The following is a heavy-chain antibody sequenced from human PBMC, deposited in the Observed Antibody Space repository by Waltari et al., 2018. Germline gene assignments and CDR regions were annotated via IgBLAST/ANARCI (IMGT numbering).Heavy chain of an antibody. J-gene: IGHJ4*02. CDR1: GFTFDDYA. Sequence: EVQLVESGGGLVQPGRSLRLSCAASGFTFDDYAMHWVRQAPGKGLEWVSGISWNSGSIGYADSVKGRFTISRDNAKNSLYLQMNSLRAEDMALYYCAKDKAVGPAGTFDYWGQGTLVTVSS. CDR2: ISWNSGSI. V-gene: IGHV3-9*03. CDR3: AKDKAVGPAGTFDY. D-gene: IGHD6-13*01.